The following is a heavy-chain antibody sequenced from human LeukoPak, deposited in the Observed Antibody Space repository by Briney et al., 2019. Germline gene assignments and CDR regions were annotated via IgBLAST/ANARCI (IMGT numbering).Heavy chain of an antibody. CDR1: GYTFTSYG. V-gene: IGHV1-18*01. CDR3: ARTFSVSLLWFGDEGY. J-gene: IGHJ4*02. CDR2: ISAYNGNT. Sequence: ASVKVSCKASGYTFTSYGISWVRQAPGQGLEWMGWISAYNGNTNYAQKLQGRVTMTTDTSTSTAYMELRSLRSDGTAVCYCARTFSVSLLWFGDEGYWGQGTLVTVSS. D-gene: IGHD3-10*01.